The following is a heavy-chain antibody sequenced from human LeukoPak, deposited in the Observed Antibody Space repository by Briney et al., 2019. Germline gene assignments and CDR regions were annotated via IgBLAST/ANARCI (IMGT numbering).Heavy chain of an antibody. Sequence: SETLSLTCTVSGGSISNYYWSWIRQPPGKGLEWIGHIYSTGSTTYSPSLKSRVIMSADTSKNQFSLKVTSVTAADTAVYYCASRTRVITLDVFDLWGQGTMVTVSS. CDR2: IYSTGST. CDR1: GGSISNYY. CDR3: ASRTRVITLDVFDL. D-gene: IGHD4-23*01. J-gene: IGHJ3*01. V-gene: IGHV4-59*08.